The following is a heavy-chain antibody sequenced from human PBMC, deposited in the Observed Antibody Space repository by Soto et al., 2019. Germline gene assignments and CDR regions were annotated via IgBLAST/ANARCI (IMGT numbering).Heavy chain of an antibody. CDR3: AKDVEGGSLFRGAFDY. Sequence: GGSRRLSCSSYGFDVISYGMQWVRQTPGKCLEWVAVLGFDGGGRYYADSVKGRLTISRDNSKNTLYLQMNSLRAEDTAVYYCAKDVEGGSLFRGAFDYWGQGTQVTVSS. CDR1: GFDVISYG. D-gene: IGHD1-26*01. J-gene: IGHJ4*02. V-gene: IGHV3-33*03. CDR2: LGFDGGGR.